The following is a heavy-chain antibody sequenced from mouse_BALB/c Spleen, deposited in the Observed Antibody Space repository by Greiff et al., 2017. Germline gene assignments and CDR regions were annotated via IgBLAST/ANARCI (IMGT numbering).Heavy chain of an antibody. D-gene: IGHD2-4*01. CDR3: AREDYAVDY. CDR2: INPSTGYT. V-gene: IGHV1-7*01. Sequence: QVHVKQSGAELAKPGASVKMSCKASGYTFTSYWMHWVKQRPGQGLEWIGYINPSTGYTEYNQKFKDKATLTADKSSSTAYMQLSSLTSEDSAVYYCAREDYAVDYWGQGTTLTVSS. CDR1: GYTFTSYW. J-gene: IGHJ2*01.